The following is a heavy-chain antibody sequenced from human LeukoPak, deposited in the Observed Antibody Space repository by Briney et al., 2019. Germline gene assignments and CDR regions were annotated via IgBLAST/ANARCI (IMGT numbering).Heavy chain of an antibody. CDR2: IVPKSGVT. D-gene: IGHD2/OR15-2a*01. J-gene: IGHJ4*02. V-gene: IGHV1-2*02. CDR1: GYTFTDNY. CDR3: ARGTILLSLDY. Sequence: ASVRVSCKASGYTFTDNYMHWVRQAPGQGLEWMGWIVPKSGVTNSAQRFQGRVTMTIDTSLSTAYMELSNLRSDDTAVYYCARGTILLSLDYWGQGALLTVSS.